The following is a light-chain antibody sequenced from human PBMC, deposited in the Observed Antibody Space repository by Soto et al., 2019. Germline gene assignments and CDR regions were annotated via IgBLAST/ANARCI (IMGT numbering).Light chain of an antibody. J-gene: IGKJ4*01. Sequence: EIVVTQSPATLSGSPGERVTLSCRASQFVSSRLAWYQQKPGQAPRLLIYDASNRATGIPARFSGSGSGTDFTLTISSLEPEDFAVYYCQQRSDWPLTFGGGTKVEIK. V-gene: IGKV3-11*01. CDR1: QFVSSR. CDR2: DAS. CDR3: QQRSDWPLT.